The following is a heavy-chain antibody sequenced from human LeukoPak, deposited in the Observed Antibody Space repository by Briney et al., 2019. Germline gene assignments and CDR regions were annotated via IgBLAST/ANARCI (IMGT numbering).Heavy chain of an antibody. CDR1: GGSISTYY. Sequence: PSETLSLTCTLSGGSISTYYWSWIRQPAGKGLEWIGRIYTSGSTNYNPSLKSRVTMSLDTSKNQFSLKLSSVTAANTAVYYCARVGYSSGWLFFDYWGQGTLVTVSS. CDR2: IYTSGST. CDR3: ARVGYSSGWLFFDY. D-gene: IGHD6-19*01. V-gene: IGHV4-4*07. J-gene: IGHJ4*02.